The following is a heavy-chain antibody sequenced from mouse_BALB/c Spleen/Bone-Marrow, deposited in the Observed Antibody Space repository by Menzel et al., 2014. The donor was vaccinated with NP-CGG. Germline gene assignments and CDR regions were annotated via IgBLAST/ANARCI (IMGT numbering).Heavy chain of an antibody. J-gene: IGHJ2*01. CDR1: GFTFSSYG. CDR3: VRGNYGNYVDYFDF. CDR2: INSNGGST. D-gene: IGHD2-1*01. Sequence: EVQLVESGGGLVQPGGSLKLSCAASGFTFSSYGMSWVRQTPDKRLELVATINSNGGSTYYPDSVKGRFTISRDTAKNTLYLQMSSLKFEETAMYYCVRGNYGNYVDYFDFWGQGTTLTVSS. V-gene: IGHV5-6-3*01.